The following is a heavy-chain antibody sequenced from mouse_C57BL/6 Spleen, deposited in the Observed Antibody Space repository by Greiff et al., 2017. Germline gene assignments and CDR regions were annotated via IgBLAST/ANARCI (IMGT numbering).Heavy chain of an antibody. CDR3: ARSDYGSSSYFDY. CDR1: GYTFTGYW. V-gene: IGHV1-9*01. J-gene: IGHJ2*01. CDR2: ILPGSGST. D-gene: IGHD1-1*01. Sequence: VQLQQSGAELMKPGASVKLSCKATGYTFTGYWIEWVKQRPGHGLEWIGEILPGSGSTNYTEKFKGKATFTADTSSNTAYMQLSSLTTEDSAIYYCARSDYGSSSYFDYWGQGTTLTVSS.